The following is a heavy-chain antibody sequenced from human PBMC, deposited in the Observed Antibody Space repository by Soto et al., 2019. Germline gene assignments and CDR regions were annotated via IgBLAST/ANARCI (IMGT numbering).Heavy chain of an antibody. CDR2: ISSSSSTI. CDR1: GFTFSSYS. D-gene: IGHD3-22*01. J-gene: IGHJ4*02. CDR3: ARDKTMIVVVIEQASDY. V-gene: IGHV3-48*02. Sequence: EVQLVESGGGLVQPGGSLRLSCAASGFTFSSYSMNWVRQAPGKGLEWVSYISSSSSTIYYADSVKGRFTISRDNAKNSLYLQMNSLRDEDTAVYYCARDKTMIVVVIEQASDYWGQGTLVTVSS.